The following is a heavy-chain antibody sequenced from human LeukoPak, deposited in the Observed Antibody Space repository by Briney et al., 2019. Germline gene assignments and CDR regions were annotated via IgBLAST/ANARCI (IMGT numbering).Heavy chain of an antibody. CDR3: ARDRSDSSGYYYHGWFDP. CDR2: IYSRGST. J-gene: IGHJ5*02. V-gene: IGHV4-31*03. Sequence: SETLSLTCTVSGGSIGSGGYQWSWIRQHPGKGLEWIGYIYSRGSTYYNPSLKSRVTISLDTSKNQLSLKLNSVTAADTAVYYCARDRSDSSGYYYHGWFDPWGRGTLVTVSS. CDR1: GGSIGSGGYQ. D-gene: IGHD3-22*01.